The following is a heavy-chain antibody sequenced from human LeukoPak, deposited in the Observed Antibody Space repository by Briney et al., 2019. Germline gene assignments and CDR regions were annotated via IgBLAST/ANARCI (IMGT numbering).Heavy chain of an antibody. CDR1: GFTFRNYV. Sequence: GGSLRLSCAAPGFTFRNYVIHWVRQAPGKGLEWVAVTSSDLNVKLYADSVEGRFTISRDNSRSTLYLQMNSLRPEDTAIYYCAREGYYGSGSPPSLYFDYWGQGTLVTVSS. CDR2: TSSDLNVK. J-gene: IGHJ4*02. V-gene: IGHV3-30-3*01. D-gene: IGHD3-10*01. CDR3: AREGYYGSGSPPSLYFDY.